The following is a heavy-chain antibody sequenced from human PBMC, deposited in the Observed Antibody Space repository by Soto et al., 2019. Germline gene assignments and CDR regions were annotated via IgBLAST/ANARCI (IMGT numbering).Heavy chain of an antibody. CDR1: GGSISRSNYY. D-gene: IGHD6-13*01. CDR2: IYYIGST. Sequence: SETLSLTCTVSGGSISRSNYYWGWIRQPPGKGLEWIGSIYYIGSTDYNPSLKSRVTISVDTSKNQFSLKLSSVTAADTAVYYCARQAIEAGGISWFDPWGQGTLVTVSS. V-gene: IGHV4-39*01. CDR3: ARQAIEAGGISWFDP. J-gene: IGHJ5*02.